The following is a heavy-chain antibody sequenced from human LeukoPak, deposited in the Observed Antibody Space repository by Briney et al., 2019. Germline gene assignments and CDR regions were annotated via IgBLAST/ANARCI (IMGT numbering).Heavy chain of an antibody. CDR3: ARAFGRYFDWLFLDY. CDR2: IYYSGST. J-gene: IGHJ4*02. CDR1: GGSISSSSYY. D-gene: IGHD3-9*01. V-gene: IGHV4-39*01. Sequence: SETLSLTCTVSGGSISSSSYYWGWIRQPPGKVLEWIGSIYYSGSTYYNPSLKCRVTISVDTSKNQFSLKLSSVTAADTAVYYCARAFGRYFDWLFLDYWGQGTLVTVSS.